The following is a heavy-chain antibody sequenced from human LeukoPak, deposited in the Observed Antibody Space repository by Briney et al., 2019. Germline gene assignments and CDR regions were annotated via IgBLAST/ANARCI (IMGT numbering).Heavy chain of an antibody. CDR1: GYTFTSYD. D-gene: IGHD2-2*03. CDR3: ARGGYCSSASCRHNWFDP. J-gene: IGHJ5*02. Sequence: ASVTVSCKASGYTFTSYDINWVRQATGQGLEWMGWMNPNSGNTGYAQKCQGRVTMTRNTSISTAYMELSSLRSEDTSVYYCARGGYCSSASCRHNWFDPWGQGTLVTVSS. V-gene: IGHV1-8*01. CDR2: MNPNSGNT.